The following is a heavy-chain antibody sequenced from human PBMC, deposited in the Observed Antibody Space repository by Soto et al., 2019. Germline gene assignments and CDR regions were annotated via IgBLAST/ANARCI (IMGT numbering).Heavy chain of an antibody. J-gene: IGHJ6*02. CDR1: GFSFSRNA. CDR2: ISSGGNT. D-gene: IGHD2-15*01. Sequence: QLLESGGGLVQPGGSLRLSCEASGFSFSRNAMSWVRQAPGKGLEWVSSISSGGNTYYADSVKGRFTISRDNSKNTQSLQMTSLGAEDTVVYYCAKLGYCTGGTCYLDYYYGVDVWGQGTTVTVS. CDR3: AKLGYCTGGTCYLDYYYGVDV. V-gene: IGHV3-23*01.